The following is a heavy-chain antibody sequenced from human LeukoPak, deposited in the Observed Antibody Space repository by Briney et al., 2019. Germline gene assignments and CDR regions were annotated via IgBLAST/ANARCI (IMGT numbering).Heavy chain of an antibody. CDR3: ATQDIVVDGDDAFDI. CDR2: IYYSGST. CDR1: GGSISSYY. D-gene: IGHD2-2*01. V-gene: IGHV4-59*01. Sequence: SETLSLTCTVSGGSISSYYWSWIRQPPGKGLEWIGYIYYSGSTNYNPSLKSRVTISVDTSKNQFSLKLSSVTAADTAVYYCATQDIVVDGDDAFDIWGQGTMVTVSS. J-gene: IGHJ3*02.